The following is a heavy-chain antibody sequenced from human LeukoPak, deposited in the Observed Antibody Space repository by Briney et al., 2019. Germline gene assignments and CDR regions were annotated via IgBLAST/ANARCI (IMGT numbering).Heavy chain of an antibody. J-gene: IGHJ4*02. D-gene: IGHD3-22*01. V-gene: IGHV4-34*01. Sequence: PSQTLSLTCTVSGASILSDRHYWSWIRQPPGKGLEWIGEINHSGSTNYNPSLKSRVTISVDTSKNQFSLKLSSVTAADTAVYYCARGGYYDSSGYYYRSFDYWGQGTLVTVSS. CDR1: GASILSDRHY. CDR3: ARGGYYDSSGYYYRSFDY. CDR2: INHSGST.